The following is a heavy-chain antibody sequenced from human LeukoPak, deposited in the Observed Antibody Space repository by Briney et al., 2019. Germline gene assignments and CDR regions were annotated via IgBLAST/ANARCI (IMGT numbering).Heavy chain of an antibody. CDR2: IRDGDGRT. V-gene: IGHV3-23*01. CDR3: AKDLYRDFDWLGRGKSAFDI. J-gene: IGHJ3*02. Sequence: GGSLRLSCAASGFTFYDYAMSWVRQPPGKGLEWVSLIRDGDGRTHYADSVKGRFTISRDNSKKMVYLQMNSLRAEDTAVYYCAKDLYRDFDWLGRGKSAFDIWGQGTMVTVSS. D-gene: IGHD3-9*01. CDR1: GFTFYDYA.